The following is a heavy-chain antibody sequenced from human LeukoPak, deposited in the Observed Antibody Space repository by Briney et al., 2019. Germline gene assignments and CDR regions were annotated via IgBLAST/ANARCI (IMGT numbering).Heavy chain of an antibody. CDR3: ARGKVGVVRFGLYGMDV. J-gene: IGHJ6*02. CDR2: IYSGGST. CDR1: GFTVSSNY. D-gene: IGHD2-15*01. Sequence: GGSLRLSCAASGFTVSSNYMSRVRQAPGKGPEWVSVIYSGGSTYYAHSVKGRFPISRDNSKNTLYLQMNSLRAEDTAVYYCARGKVGVVRFGLYGMDVWGQGTTVTVSS. V-gene: IGHV3-66*02.